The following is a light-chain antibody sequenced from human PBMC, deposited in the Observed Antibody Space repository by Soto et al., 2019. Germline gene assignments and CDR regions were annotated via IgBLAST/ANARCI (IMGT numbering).Light chain of an antibody. Sequence: EIVLTQSPGTLSLSPGERATLSCRASQSISRTLAWYQQKSVQPPRLLIYGASTRATDTPVRFRGSGSGTEFTLTISSLQSEDLGVYYCQQYNNWPPSIIFGQGTRLEIK. CDR2: GAS. CDR1: QSISRT. J-gene: IGKJ5*01. V-gene: IGKV3-15*01. CDR3: QQYNNWPPSII.